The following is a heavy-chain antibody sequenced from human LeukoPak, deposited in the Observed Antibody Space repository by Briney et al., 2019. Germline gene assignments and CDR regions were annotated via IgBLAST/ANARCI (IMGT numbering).Heavy chain of an antibody. CDR1: GGTFSSYA. V-gene: IGHV1-69*04. Sequence: SVKVSCKASGGTFSSYAISWVRQAPGQGLEWMGRIIPILGIANYAQKFQGRVTITADKSTSTACMELSSLRSEDTAVYYCARVDRGYSYGDDYWGQGTLVTVSS. D-gene: IGHD5-18*01. CDR3: ARVDRGYSYGDDY. CDR2: IIPILGIA. J-gene: IGHJ4*02.